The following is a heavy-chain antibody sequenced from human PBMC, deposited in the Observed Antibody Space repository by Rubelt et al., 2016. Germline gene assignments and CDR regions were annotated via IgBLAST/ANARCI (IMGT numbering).Heavy chain of an antibody. J-gene: IGHJ4*02. CDR1: GGSVSSGSYY. CDR3: ARDSGIAGPPGY. D-gene: IGHD6-13*01. CDR2: IYYSGST. Sequence: QVQLQQWGAGLLKPSETLSLTCAVSGGSVSSGSYYWSWIRQPPGKGLEWIGYIYYSGSTNYNPSLKSRVTLSVYTSKNQFALKLSSVTAADTAVYYCARDSGIAGPPGYWGQGTLVTVSS. V-gene: IGHV4-61*01.